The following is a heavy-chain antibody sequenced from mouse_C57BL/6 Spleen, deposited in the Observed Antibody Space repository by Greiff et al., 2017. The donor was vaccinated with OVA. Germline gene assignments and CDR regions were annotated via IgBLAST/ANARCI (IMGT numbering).Heavy chain of an antibody. D-gene: IGHD1-1*01. J-gene: IGHJ2*01. CDR2: IYPGSGNT. Sequence: QVQLQQSGAELVRPGASVKLSCKASGYTFTDYYINWVKQRPGQGLEWIARIYPGSGNTYYNEKFKGKATLTAEKSSSTAYMQLSSLTSEDSAVYFCATRPITTVVARDYFDYWGQGTTLTVSS. V-gene: IGHV1-76*01. CDR3: ATRPITTVVARDYFDY. CDR1: GYTFTDYY.